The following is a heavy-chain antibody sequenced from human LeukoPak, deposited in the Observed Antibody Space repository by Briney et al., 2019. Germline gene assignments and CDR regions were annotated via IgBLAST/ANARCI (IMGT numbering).Heavy chain of an antibody. J-gene: IGHJ4*02. D-gene: IGHD4-17*01. CDR2: IKQDGSEK. V-gene: IGHV3-7*02. CDR1: GFTFSGYW. Sequence: GGSLRLSCVASGFTFSGYWMNWVRQAPGKGLEWVANIKQDGSEKYYVDSVRGRFTISRDNAKNSLYLQMNGLRAEDTAVYYCVSVGDYGDYANYFDYWGQGTLVTVSS. CDR3: VSVGDYGDYANYFDY.